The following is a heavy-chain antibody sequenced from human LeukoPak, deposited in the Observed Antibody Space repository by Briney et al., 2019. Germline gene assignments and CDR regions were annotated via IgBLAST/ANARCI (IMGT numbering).Heavy chain of an antibody. Sequence: GGSLRLSCAASGFTFSSYAMSWVRQAPGKGLEWVSAISGSGGSTYYADSAKGRFTISRDNSKNTLYLQMNSVRAEDTAVYYCAKDLRTGFDAFDIWGQGTMVTVSS. CDR2: ISGSGGST. CDR3: AKDLRTGFDAFDI. V-gene: IGHV3-23*01. CDR1: GFTFSSYA. D-gene: IGHD1-1*01. J-gene: IGHJ3*02.